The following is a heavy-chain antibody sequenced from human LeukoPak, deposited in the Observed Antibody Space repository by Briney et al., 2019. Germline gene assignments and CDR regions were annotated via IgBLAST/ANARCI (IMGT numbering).Heavy chain of an antibody. CDR2: IYPGDSDT. CDR1: GYSFTSYR. V-gene: IGHV5-51*01. J-gene: IGHJ6*03. D-gene: IGHD2-2*03. CDR3: ARHGGYCSSTSCSGGYYMDV. Sequence: GESLKISCKGSGYSFTSYRIGWVRQMPGKGLEWMGIIYPGDSDTRYSPSFQGQVTISADKSISTAYLQWSSLKASDTAMYYCARHGGYCSSTSCSGGYYMDVWGKGTTVTVSS.